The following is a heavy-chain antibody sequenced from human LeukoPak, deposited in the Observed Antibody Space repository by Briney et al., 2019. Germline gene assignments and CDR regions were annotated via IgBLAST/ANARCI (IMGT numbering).Heavy chain of an antibody. D-gene: IGHD3-22*01. V-gene: IGHV3-15*01. J-gene: IGHJ3*02. CDR2: IKSKTDGGTT. CDR3: TTDVYDSYAFDI. Sequence: GGSLRLSCAASGFTFSNAWMSWVRQAPGKGLEWVGRIKSKTDGGTTDYAAPVKGRFTISRDDSKNTLYLQMNSLKTEDTAVYYCTTDVYDSYAFDIWGQGTMVTVSS. CDR1: GFTFSNAW.